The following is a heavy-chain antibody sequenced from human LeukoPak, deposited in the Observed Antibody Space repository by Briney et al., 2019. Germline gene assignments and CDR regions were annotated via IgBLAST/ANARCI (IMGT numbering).Heavy chain of an antibody. CDR2: ISAYNGNT. D-gene: IGHD3-3*01. J-gene: IGHJ4*02. CDR1: GYTFTSYG. V-gene: IGHV1-18*01. CDR3: ARVIITIFGVVKEAVDY. Sequence: ASVKVSCKASGYTFTSYGISWVRQAPGQGLERMGWISAYNGNTNYAQKLQGRVTMTTDTSTSTAYMELRSLRSDDTAVYYCARVIITIFGVVKEAVDYWGQGTLVTVSS.